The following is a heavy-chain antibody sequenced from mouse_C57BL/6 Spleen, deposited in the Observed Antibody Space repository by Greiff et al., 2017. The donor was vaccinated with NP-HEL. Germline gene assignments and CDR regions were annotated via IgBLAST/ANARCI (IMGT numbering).Heavy chain of an antibody. J-gene: IGHJ4*01. D-gene: IGHD1-1*01. Sequence: QVQLQQSGPELVKPGASVKISCKASGYAFSSSWMNWVKQRPGKGLEWIGRIYPGDGDTNYNGKFKGKATLTADKSSSTAYMQLSSLTSEDSAVYFCAPHYYGSSYNAMDYWGQGTSVTVSS. CDR3: APHYYGSSYNAMDY. CDR2: IYPGDGDT. V-gene: IGHV1-82*01. CDR1: GYAFSSSW.